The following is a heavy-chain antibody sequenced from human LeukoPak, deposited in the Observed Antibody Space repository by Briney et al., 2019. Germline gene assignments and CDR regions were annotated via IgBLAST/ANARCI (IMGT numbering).Heavy chain of an antibody. J-gene: IGHJ4*02. V-gene: IGHV4-39*07. D-gene: IGHD3-3*01. CDR3: ARDFYRNLDY. CDR2: TYYSGST. CDR1: GGSISSSSYY. Sequence: SETLSLTCTVSGGSISSSSYYWGWIRQPPGKGLEWIGSTYYSGSTYYNPSLKSRVTISVDTSKNQFSLKLSSVTAADTAVYYCARDFYRNLDYWGQGTLVTVSS.